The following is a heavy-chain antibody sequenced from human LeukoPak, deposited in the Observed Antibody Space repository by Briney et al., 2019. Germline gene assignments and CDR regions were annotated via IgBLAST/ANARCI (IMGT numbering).Heavy chain of an antibody. V-gene: IGHV3-21*01. CDR1: GFTFSSYS. Sequence: GGSLRLSCAASGFTFSSYSANWVRQAPGKGLEWVSSISSSSSYIYYADSVKGRFTISRDNAKNSLYLQMNSLRAEDTAVYYCARDLIAAAGIYFDYWGQGTLVTVSS. D-gene: IGHD6-13*01. J-gene: IGHJ4*02. CDR3: ARDLIAAAGIYFDY. CDR2: ISSSSSYI.